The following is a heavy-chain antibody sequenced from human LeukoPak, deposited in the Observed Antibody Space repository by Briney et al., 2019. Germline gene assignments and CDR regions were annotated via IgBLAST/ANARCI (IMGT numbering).Heavy chain of an antibody. CDR2: ISGSGGST. CDR3: AKGRCSSTSCYVNHYGMDV. CDR1: GFTFSSYA. Sequence: GGSLRLSCAASGFTFSSYAMSWVRQAPGKGLEWVSAISGSGGSTYYADSVKGRFTISRDNSKNTLYLQMNSLRAEDTAVYYCAKGRCSSTSCYVNHYGMDVWGQGTTVTVSS. D-gene: IGHD2-2*01. V-gene: IGHV3-23*01. J-gene: IGHJ6*02.